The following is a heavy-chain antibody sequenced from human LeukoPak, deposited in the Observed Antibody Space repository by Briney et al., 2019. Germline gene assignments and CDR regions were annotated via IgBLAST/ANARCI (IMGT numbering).Heavy chain of an antibody. CDR3: AREGEPAMTLVRGDAFDI. D-gene: IGHD3-10*01. CDR2: IIPAFGPT. CDR1: GGTFSSYV. J-gene: IGHJ3*02. V-gene: IGHV1-69*13. Sequence: ASVTVTCKASGGTFSSYVISWVRQAPGQGLEWMGGIIPAFGPTNYAQRFQGRLTLTADVSARTAYMALSSLTSDDTAVYYCAREGEPAMTLVRGDAFDIWGQGTMVIVSS.